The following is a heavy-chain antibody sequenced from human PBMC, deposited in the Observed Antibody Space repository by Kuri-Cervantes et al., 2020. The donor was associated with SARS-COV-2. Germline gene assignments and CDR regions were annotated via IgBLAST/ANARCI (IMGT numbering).Heavy chain of an antibody. D-gene: IGHD2-21*02. CDR2: ITSKAYGGTT. Sequence: GGSLRLSCAVYGGSFSGYYWSWIRQPPGKGLEWVGFITSKAYGGTTEYAASVKGRFTISRDDSKSIVYLQMNSLKTEDTAVYYCSLTAIRFRSKTMFDYWGQGTLVTVSS. CDR1: GGSFSGYY. V-gene: IGHV3-49*03. CDR3: SLTAIRFRSKTMFDY. J-gene: IGHJ4*02.